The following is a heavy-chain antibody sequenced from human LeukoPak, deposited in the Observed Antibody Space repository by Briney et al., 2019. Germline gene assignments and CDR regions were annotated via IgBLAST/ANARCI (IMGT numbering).Heavy chain of an antibody. Sequence: GGSLRLSCAASGFTFSNAWMSWVRQAPGKGLEWVGRIKSKIDGGTTDYAAPVKGRFTFSRDDSNSTLYLQMNSLKTEDTAVYFCTTDGGRKSRPYHFDYWGQGTLVTVSS. J-gene: IGHJ4*02. CDR2: IKSKIDGGTT. CDR3: TTDGGRKSRPYHFDY. D-gene: IGHD3-16*01. V-gene: IGHV3-15*01. CDR1: GFTFSNAW.